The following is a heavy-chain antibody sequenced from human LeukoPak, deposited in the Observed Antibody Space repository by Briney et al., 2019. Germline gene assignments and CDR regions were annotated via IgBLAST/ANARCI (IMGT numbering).Heavy chain of an antibody. CDR2: IYVDGRTT. CDR3: IRDFRSADL. Sequence: PGGSLRLSCVASGFTFSNYLMHWVRQPPGKGLVWVSRIYVDGRTTNYADSVKGRFTISRDNAKNTVYLEMNSLSVEDTATYYCIRDFRSADLWGQGTLVTVTS. CDR1: GFTFSNYL. J-gene: IGHJ5*02. V-gene: IGHV3-74*01.